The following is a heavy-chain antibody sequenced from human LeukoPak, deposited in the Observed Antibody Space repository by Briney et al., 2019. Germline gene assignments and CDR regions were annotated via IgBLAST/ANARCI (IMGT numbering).Heavy chain of an antibody. V-gene: IGHV3-21*04. J-gene: IGHJ4*02. Sequence: GGSLRLSCAVSGFTFSSYSMNRVRQAPGKGLEWVSSISSGSSYIYYADSVKGRFTISRDNSKNTLYLQMNSLRAEDTAVYYCAKVTYGSGTYGAFDYWGQGTLVTVSS. CDR3: AKVTYGSGTYGAFDY. CDR1: GFTFSSYS. D-gene: IGHD3-10*01. CDR2: ISSGSSYI.